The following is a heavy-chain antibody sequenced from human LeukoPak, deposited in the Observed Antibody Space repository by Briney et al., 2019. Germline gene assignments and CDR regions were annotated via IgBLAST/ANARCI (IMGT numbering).Heavy chain of an antibody. CDR2: INAGNGNT. Sequence: ASEKVSCKASGYTFTSYGISWVRQAPGQGLEWMGWINAGNGNTKYSQKFQGRVTITRDTSASTAYMELSSLRSEDTAVYYCARDRAVLRYFDWSQETLTPHWFDPWGQGTLVTVSS. D-gene: IGHD3-9*01. CDR3: ARDRAVLRYFDWSQETLTPHWFDP. V-gene: IGHV1-3*01. J-gene: IGHJ5*02. CDR1: GYTFTSYG.